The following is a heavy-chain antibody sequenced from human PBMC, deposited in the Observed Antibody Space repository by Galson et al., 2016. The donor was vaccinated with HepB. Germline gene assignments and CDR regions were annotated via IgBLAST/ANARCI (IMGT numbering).Heavy chain of an antibody. CDR3: VRPPYRCAGDFASAY. Sequence: QSGAEVKKPGESLKISCQVSGYKFTNYWIGWVRQMHGKGLEWMGIIFPDDSDTKYNPSFQDQFTMSADKSLNAAYLQWSSLKASDTAIYYCVRPPYRCAGDFASAYWGQGTLVTVSS. D-gene: IGHD4-17*01. V-gene: IGHV5-51*01. CDR1: GYKFTNYW. CDR2: IFPDDSDT. J-gene: IGHJ4*02.